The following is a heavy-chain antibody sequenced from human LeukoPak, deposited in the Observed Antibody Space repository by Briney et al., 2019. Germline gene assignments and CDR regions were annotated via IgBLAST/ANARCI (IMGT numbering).Heavy chain of an antibody. CDR2: ISSSSTYI. Sequence: LXXAASXXTFSXYSXKWVRQAPGKGGECVSSISSSSTYIYYADSVKRRFTISRDNAKNSLYLQMNSLRAEDTAVYYCARNGGYYDYWGQGTLVTVSS. D-gene: IGHD4-23*01. CDR3: ARNGGYYDY. V-gene: IGHV3-21*01. J-gene: IGHJ4*02. CDR1: XXTFSXYS.